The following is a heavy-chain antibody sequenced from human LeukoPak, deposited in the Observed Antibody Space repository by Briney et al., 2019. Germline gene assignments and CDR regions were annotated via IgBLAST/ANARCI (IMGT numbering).Heavy chain of an antibody. J-gene: IGHJ3*02. Sequence: GGSLRLSCAASGFTFSSYWMNWARQAPGKGLEWVASINHNGNVNYYVDSVKGRFTISRDNSKNTLYLQMNSLRAEDTAVYYCAKEWNAYCGGDCYWDDAFDIWGQGTMVTVSS. CDR3: AKEWNAYCGGDCYWDDAFDI. D-gene: IGHD2-21*02. CDR1: GFTFSSYW. CDR2: INHNGNVN. V-gene: IGHV3-7*03.